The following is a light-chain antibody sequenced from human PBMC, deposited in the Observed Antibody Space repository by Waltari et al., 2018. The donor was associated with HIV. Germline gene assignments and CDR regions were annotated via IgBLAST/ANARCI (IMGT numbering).Light chain of an antibody. CDR1: SSDVGGYNY. CDR2: DVS. J-gene: IGLJ2*01. V-gene: IGLV2-11*01. CDR3: CSYAGSNGDV. Sequence: QSALTQPRSVSGSPGQSVTISCTGTSSDVGGYNYVSWYQQHPGKAPKLMIYDVSKRPSGVPDRFSGSKSGNTASLTISGLQAEDEADCYCCSYAGSNGDVFGGGTKLTVL.